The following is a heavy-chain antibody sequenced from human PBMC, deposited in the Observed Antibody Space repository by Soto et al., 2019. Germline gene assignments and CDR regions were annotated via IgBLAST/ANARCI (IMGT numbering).Heavy chain of an antibody. V-gene: IGHV3-23*01. CDR2: ISGSGGST. D-gene: IGHD3-9*01. Sequence: GGSLRPSCAASGFTFSSYAMSWVRQAPGKGLEWVSAISGSGGSTYYADSVKGRFTISRDNSKNTLYLQMNSLRAEDMAVYYCAKGVYYDILTGYSAPRYGMDVWGQGTTVTVSS. CDR1: GFTFSSYA. J-gene: IGHJ6*02. CDR3: AKGVYYDILTGYSAPRYGMDV.